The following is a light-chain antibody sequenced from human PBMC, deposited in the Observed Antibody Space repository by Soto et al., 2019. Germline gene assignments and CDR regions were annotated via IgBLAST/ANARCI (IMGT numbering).Light chain of an antibody. CDR3: QQYNSYST. V-gene: IGKV1-5*01. Sequence: DIQMTQSPSTLSASVGDRVTITCRASQSISSWLAWYQQKPGKAPNLLIYDVSSLQSGVPSRFSGSGSGTEFTLTISRLQPDDFGTYYCQQYNSYSTFGQGTKVEIK. J-gene: IGKJ1*01. CDR1: QSISSW. CDR2: DVS.